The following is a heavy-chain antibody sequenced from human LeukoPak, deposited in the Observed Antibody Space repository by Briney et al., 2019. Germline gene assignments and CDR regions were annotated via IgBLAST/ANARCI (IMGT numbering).Heavy chain of an antibody. CDR3: ARGFRRGGGFDP. Sequence: SETLSLTCTVSGGSISSYYWSWIRQPPGKGLEWTGYIYYSGSTNYNPSLKSRLTISVDTSKNQFSLKLSSVTAADTAVYYCARGFRRGGGFDPWGQGTLVTVSS. CDR2: IYYSGST. V-gene: IGHV4-59*01. CDR1: GGSISSYY. D-gene: IGHD3-10*01. J-gene: IGHJ5*02.